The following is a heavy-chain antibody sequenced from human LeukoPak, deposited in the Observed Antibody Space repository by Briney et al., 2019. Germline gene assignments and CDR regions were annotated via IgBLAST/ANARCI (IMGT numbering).Heavy chain of an antibody. J-gene: IGHJ3*02. D-gene: IGHD6-13*01. CDR2: FDPEDGET. CDR3: ARAEAGGQLVGAFDI. CDR1: GYTLTELS. Sequence: ASVKVSCKVSGYTLTELSMHWVRQAPGKGLEWMGGFDPEDGETIYAQKFQGRVTITTDESTSTAYMELSSLRSEDTAVYYCARAEAGGQLVGAFDIWGQGTMVTVSS. V-gene: IGHV1-24*01.